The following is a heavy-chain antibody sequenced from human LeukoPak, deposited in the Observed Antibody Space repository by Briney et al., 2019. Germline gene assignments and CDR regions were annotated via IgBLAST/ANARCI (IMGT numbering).Heavy chain of an antibody. Sequence: SETLSLTCTVSGGSISSSNYYWGWIRQPPGKGLEWIGSIYYSGNTYYNPSLKSRLTISVDTSKNQFSLKLTSVTAADTAVYYCARDRNYGSGNLFDYWGQGTLVTVPS. D-gene: IGHD3-10*01. V-gene: IGHV4-39*07. CDR2: IYYSGNT. J-gene: IGHJ4*02. CDR3: ARDRNYGSGNLFDY. CDR1: GGSISSSNYY.